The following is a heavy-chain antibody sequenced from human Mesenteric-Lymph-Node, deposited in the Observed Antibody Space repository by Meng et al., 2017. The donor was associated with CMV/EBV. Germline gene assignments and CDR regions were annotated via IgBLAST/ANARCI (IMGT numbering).Heavy chain of an antibody. D-gene: IGHD3-3*01. J-gene: IGHJ5*02. CDR1: GDSVSSNSAA. V-gene: IGHV6-1*01. CDR2: TYYRSKWYN. Sequence: SETLSLTCAISGDSVSSNSAAWNWIRQSPSRGLEWLGRTYYRSKWYNDYAVSVKSRITINPDTSKNQFSLKLSSVTAADTAVYYCARLGYDFWSGYYHSPVGWFDPWGQGTLVTVSS. CDR3: ARLGYDFWSGYYHSPVGWFDP.